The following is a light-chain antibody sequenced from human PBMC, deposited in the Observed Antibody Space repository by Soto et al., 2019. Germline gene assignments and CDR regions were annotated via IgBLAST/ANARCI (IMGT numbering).Light chain of an antibody. CDR1: QSVSYNH. CDR3: QQYGSSPT. J-gene: IGKJ3*01. CDR2: GAS. Sequence: EIVLTQSPGTLSLSPGERVTLSCRASQSVSYNHLAWYQQKPGQAPRLLIYGASSRSTGIPDRFRGSGSGTDFTLTISRLEPEAFAVYYCQQYGSSPTFGPGTKVDIK. V-gene: IGKV3-20*01.